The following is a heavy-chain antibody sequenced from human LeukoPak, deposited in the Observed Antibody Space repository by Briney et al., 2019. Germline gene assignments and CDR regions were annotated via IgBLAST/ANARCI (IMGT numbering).Heavy chain of an antibody. V-gene: IGHV3-48*01. J-gene: IGHJ4*02. CDR2: ISSSSSTI. Sequence: VGSLRLSCAASGFTSSDYSMNWVRQAPGKGLEWVSYISSSSSTISYAASEKGRFTISRDNAKNSLYLQMDSLRAEDTAVYYCASRVGALEYWGQGTLVTVSS. CDR3: ASRVGALEY. CDR1: GFTSSDYS. D-gene: IGHD1-26*01.